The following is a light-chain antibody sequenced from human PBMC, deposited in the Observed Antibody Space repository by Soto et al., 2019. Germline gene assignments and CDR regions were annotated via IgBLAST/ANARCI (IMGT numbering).Light chain of an antibody. CDR3: QQYNNWPPIP. Sequence: ETVLTQSPATLSVSPGERATLSCRASQSVSSKLAWYQQKPGQAPRLLIYGASTRATGIPARFSGSGSGTEFTLSISSLQSEDSAVYYCQQYNNWPPIPFGQGTRLEIK. CDR2: GAS. V-gene: IGKV3D-15*01. J-gene: IGKJ5*01. CDR1: QSVSSK.